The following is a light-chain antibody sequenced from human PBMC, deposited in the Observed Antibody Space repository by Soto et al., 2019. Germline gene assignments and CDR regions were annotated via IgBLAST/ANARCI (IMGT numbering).Light chain of an antibody. CDR3: QQYNSSPYT. CDR2: DAS. CDR1: QRFSTW. V-gene: IGKV1-5*01. J-gene: IGKJ2*01. Sequence: DIQMTQSPSTLSASVGDRVTITCRASQRFSTWLAWYQQKPGKAPRLLIYDASSLEGGVPSRFSGRGSGTEFTLTISGLQPDDFATYYSQQYNSSPYTFGQGTKLEIK.